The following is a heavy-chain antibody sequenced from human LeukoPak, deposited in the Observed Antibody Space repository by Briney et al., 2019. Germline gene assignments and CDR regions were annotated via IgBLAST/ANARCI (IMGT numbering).Heavy chain of an antibody. CDR2: IYYSGST. CDR1: GGSISSYY. J-gene: IGHJ4*02. CDR3: ARDRRLWEIDY. D-gene: IGHD5-18*01. Sequence: SETLSLTCTVSGGSISSYYWSWIRQPPGKGLEWIGYIYYSGSTNYNPSLKSRVTISVDTSKNQFSLKLSSVTAADTAVYYCARDRRLWEIDYWGQGTLVTVPS. V-gene: IGHV4-59*01.